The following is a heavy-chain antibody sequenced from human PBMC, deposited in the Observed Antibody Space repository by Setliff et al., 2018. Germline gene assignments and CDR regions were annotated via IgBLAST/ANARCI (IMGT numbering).Heavy chain of an antibody. Sequence: ASVKVSCKTSGFSFTTYGITWVRQAPGQGLEWIGWMNPNSGNTGYAQKFQGRVTMTRDTAISTAYMELGSLRSEGTAVYYCARRPGYRSAHSNEGYWGQGTLVTVSS. CDR3: ARRPGYRSAHSNEGY. CDR2: MNPNSGNT. J-gene: IGHJ4*02. D-gene: IGHD3-16*02. V-gene: IGHV1-8*02. CDR1: GFSFTTYG.